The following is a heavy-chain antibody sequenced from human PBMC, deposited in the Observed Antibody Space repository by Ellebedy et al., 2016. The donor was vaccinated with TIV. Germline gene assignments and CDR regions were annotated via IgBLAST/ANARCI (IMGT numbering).Heavy chain of an antibody. CDR2: ISRDGSNT. CDR3: ARDSHYYDSSAYQGWFDP. V-gene: IGHV3-74*01. Sequence: GGSLRLSCAASGFTFSSYWMHWVRQAPGKGLEWLSYISRDGSNTRYADSVKGRFTISRDNAKKTLFLELNSLRAEDTAVYYCARDSHYYDSSAYQGWFDPWGQGTLVTVSP. D-gene: IGHD3-22*01. J-gene: IGHJ5*02. CDR1: GFTFSSYW.